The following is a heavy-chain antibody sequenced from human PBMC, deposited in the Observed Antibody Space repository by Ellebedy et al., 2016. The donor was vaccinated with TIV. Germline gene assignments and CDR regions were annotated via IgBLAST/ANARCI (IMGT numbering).Heavy chain of an antibody. CDR3: ARPGNCASTSCYLT. CDR2: IHYSGST. J-gene: IGHJ5*02. CDR1: GGSISSYY. D-gene: IGHD2-2*01. V-gene: IGHV4-59*08. Sequence: SETLSLTCTVSGGSISSYYWSWIRQPPGKGLELIGYIHYSGSTKYNPSLKSRVTISVDTSKNRFSLKLNSVTAADTAVYYCARPGNCASTSCYLTWGQGTLVTVSS.